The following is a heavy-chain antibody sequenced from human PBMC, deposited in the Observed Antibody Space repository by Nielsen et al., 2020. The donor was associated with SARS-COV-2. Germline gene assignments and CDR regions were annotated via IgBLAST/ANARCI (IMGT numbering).Heavy chain of an antibody. J-gene: IGHJ6*03. D-gene: IGHD1-1*01. V-gene: IGHV3-23*05. CDR2: ITSTDGST. CDR1: GFTFRDYG. CDR3: AKVGPHRYTWNLFHSYYSSYYMDV. Sequence: GESLKISCAVSGFTFRDYGMSWVRQAPGKGLEWVSSITSTDGSTYYADSVQGRLTISRDDSTNTLYLQMNSLRADDTAVYYCAKVGPHRYTWNLFHSYYSSYYMDVWGKGTTVTVSS.